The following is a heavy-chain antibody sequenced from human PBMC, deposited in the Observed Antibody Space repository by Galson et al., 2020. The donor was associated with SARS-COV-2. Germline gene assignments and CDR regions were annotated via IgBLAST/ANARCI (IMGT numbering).Heavy chain of an antibody. CDR3: VKVLPGYYYYMHV. CDR1: GFTFSSYA. Sequence: GSLRLSCSDSGFTFSSYAMHWVRQAPGKKLEYVSGIISSGGSTYYADSVKGRFTTSRDNSKNTLYLQMSSLTAEDTAVYYCVKVLPGYYYYMHVWGKGTTVTVSS. J-gene: IGHJ6*03. CDR2: IISSGGST. D-gene: IGHD2-8*02. V-gene: IGHV3-64D*06.